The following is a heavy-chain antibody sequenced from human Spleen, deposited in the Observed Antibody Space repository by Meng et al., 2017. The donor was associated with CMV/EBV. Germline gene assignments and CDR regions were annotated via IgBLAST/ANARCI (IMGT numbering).Heavy chain of an antibody. CDR1: GSTFSTYA. J-gene: IGHJ6*02. CDR3: ARGPYGSGSYYNDYYYGMDV. V-gene: IGHV1-69*05. CDR2: IIPMLGTT. Sequence: SVKVSCKASGSTFSTYAITWVRQAPGHGLEWMGGIIPMLGTTSIAEKFQGRVTITTDESTSTAYMELSSLRSEDTAVYYCARGPYGSGSYYNDYYYGMDVWGQGTTVTVSS. D-gene: IGHD3-10*01.